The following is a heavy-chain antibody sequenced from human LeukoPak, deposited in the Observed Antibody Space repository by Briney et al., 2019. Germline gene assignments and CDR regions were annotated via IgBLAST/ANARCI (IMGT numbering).Heavy chain of an antibody. Sequence: SETLSLTCTVSGGSISSSSYYWGWIRQPPGKGLEWIGSIYYSGSTYYNPSLKSRVTISVDTSKNQFSLKLSSVTAADTAVYYCARYSGSLVTFDYWGQGTLVTVSS. CDR3: ARYSGSLVTFDY. D-gene: IGHD5-12*01. CDR2: IYYSGST. CDR1: GGSISSSSYY. J-gene: IGHJ4*02. V-gene: IGHV4-39*01.